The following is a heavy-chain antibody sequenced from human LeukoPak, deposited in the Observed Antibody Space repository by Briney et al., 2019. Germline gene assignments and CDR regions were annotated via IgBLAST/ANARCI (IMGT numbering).Heavy chain of an antibody. CDR2: INPNSGGT. CDR1: GYTFSDHY. Sequence: ASVKVSCKASGYTFSDHYIHWVRQAPGQGLEWMAWINPNSGGTNYAQKFQGRVTMTRDASITTAYMELSRLTSDDTAVYYCARGSVLTGYSHWGQGTLVTVTS. J-gene: IGHJ4*02. D-gene: IGHD3-9*01. CDR3: ARGSVLTGYSH. V-gene: IGHV1-2*02.